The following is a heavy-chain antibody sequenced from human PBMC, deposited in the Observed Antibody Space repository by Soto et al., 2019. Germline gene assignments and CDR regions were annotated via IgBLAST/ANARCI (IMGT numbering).Heavy chain of an antibody. CDR2: ISGSGGST. D-gene: IGHD2-2*01. Sequence: EVQLLESGGGLVQPGGSLRLSCAASGFTFSSYAMSWVRQAPGKGLEWVSAISGSGGSTYYADSVKGRFTISRDNSKNTLYLQMNSLRAEDTAVYYCAKVREVVAAAHGDFDYWGQGTLVTVSS. CDR3: AKVREVVAAAHGDFDY. CDR1: GFTFSSYA. V-gene: IGHV3-23*01. J-gene: IGHJ4*02.